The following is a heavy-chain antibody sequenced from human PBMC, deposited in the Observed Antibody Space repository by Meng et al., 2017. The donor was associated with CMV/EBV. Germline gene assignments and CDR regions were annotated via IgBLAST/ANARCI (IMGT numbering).Heavy chain of an antibody. V-gene: IGHV2-26*01. CDR2: IFSNDEK. D-gene: IGHD3-3*01. J-gene: IGHJ6*02. CDR1: GFSLSNARMG. Sequence: SGPTLVKPTETLTLTCTVSGFSLSNARMGVSWIHQPPGKALEWLAHIFSNDEKSYSTSLKSRLTISKDTSKSQVVLTMTNMDPVDTATYYCARIALSYDFWSGYLNYYYYYGMDVWGQGTTVTVSS. CDR3: ARIALSYDFWSGYLNYYYYYGMDV.